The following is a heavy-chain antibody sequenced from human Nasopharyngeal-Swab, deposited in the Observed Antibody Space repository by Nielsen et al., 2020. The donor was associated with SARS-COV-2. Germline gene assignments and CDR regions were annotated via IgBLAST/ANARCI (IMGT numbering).Heavy chain of an antibody. CDR2: VYYSGST. V-gene: IGHV4-59*01. D-gene: IGHD3-9*01. J-gene: IGHJ6*03. CDR3: ARGDILTPYYYMDV. CDR1: GGSISSYY. Sequence: GSLRLSCTVSGGSISSYYWNWVRQPPGRGLEWIAYVYYSGSTKYNPSLKSRVTISVDRAKNQVSLKLTSVTAADTAVYYCARGDILTPYYYMDVWGRGTTVAVSS.